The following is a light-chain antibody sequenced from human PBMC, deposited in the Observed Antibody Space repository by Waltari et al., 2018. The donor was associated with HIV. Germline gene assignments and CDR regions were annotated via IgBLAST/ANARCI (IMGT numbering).Light chain of an antibody. CDR3: QQYHNWPFT. CDR2: GAS. J-gene: IGKJ3*01. CDR1: QNIKNN. Sequence: EIVMTQSPATLSASPGERATLSCRASQNIKNNLAWYQQKPGQAPRLLIHGASTTDTGISARFGGSVSGTEFSLTIGSLQSEDFAVYYCQQYHNWPFTFGPGTRVEMK. V-gene: IGKV3-15*01.